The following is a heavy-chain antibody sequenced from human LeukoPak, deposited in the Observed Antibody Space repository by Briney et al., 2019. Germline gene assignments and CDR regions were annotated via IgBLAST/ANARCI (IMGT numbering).Heavy chain of an antibody. D-gene: IGHD4-11*01. CDR2: ISGSGGST. V-gene: IGHV3-23*01. Sequence: GGSLRLSCAASGFTFSSYAMSWVGQAPGKGLEWVSAISGSGGSTFYADSVKGRFTIFRVNSKSTLYLQMNSLRAEDTAIYYCAKDMSDYTNFPDVWGQGTTVTVSS. CDR3: AKDMSDYTNFPDV. CDR1: GFTFSSYA. J-gene: IGHJ6*02.